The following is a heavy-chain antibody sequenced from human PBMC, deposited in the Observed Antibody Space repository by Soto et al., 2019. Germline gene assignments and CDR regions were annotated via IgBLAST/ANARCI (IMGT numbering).Heavy chain of an antibody. V-gene: IGHV1-3*01. CDR3: ARNIIKTNWFDP. CDR2: INAGNGNT. J-gene: IGHJ5*02. CDR1: GYTFTSYA. Sequence: ASVKVSCKASGYTFTSYAMHWVRQAPGQRLEWMGWINAGNGNTKYSQKFQGRVTITRDTSASTAYMELSSLRSEDTAVYYRARNIIKTNWFDPWGQGTLVTVSS.